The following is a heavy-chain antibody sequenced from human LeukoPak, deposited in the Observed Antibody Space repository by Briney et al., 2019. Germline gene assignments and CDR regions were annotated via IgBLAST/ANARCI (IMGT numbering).Heavy chain of an antibody. Sequence: ASVKVSCKASGGTFSSYAISWVRQAPGQGLEWMGRIIPILGIANYAQKFQGRVTITADKSTSTAYMELSSLRSEDTAVYYCARTKDYIPYYYYMDVWGKGTTVTVSS. V-gene: IGHV1-69*04. D-gene: IGHD4-11*01. CDR2: IIPILGIA. CDR1: GGTFSSYA. CDR3: ARTKDYIPYYYYMDV. J-gene: IGHJ6*03.